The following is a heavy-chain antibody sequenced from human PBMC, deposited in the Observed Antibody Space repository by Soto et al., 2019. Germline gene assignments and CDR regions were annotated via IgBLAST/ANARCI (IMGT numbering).Heavy chain of an antibody. J-gene: IGHJ4*02. CDR1: GFTFDDYA. V-gene: IGHV3-9*01. D-gene: IGHD2-2*01. CDR3: AKGGQLRTEGGGY. Sequence: EVQLVESGGGLVQPGRSLRLSCAASGFTFDDYAMHWVRQAPGKGLEWVSGISWNSGSIGYADSVKGRFIISRDNAKNSLYLQMNSLMAEDTALYYCAKGGQLRTEGGGYWGQGTLVTVSS. CDR2: ISWNSGSI.